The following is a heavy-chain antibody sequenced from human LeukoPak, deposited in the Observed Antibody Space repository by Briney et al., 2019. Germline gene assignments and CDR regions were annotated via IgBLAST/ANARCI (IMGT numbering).Heavy chain of an antibody. Sequence: SETLSLTCTVSGGSISSYYWSWIRQPPGKGLEWIGYIYYSGTTNYNPSLKSRATISVDTSKNQLFLKLSSVTAADTAVYYCARGWDTGYSYYGMDVWGPGTTVTVSS. V-gene: IGHV4-59*01. CDR3: ARGWDTGYSYYGMDV. D-gene: IGHD5-18*01. J-gene: IGHJ6*02. CDR1: GGSISSYY. CDR2: IYYSGTT.